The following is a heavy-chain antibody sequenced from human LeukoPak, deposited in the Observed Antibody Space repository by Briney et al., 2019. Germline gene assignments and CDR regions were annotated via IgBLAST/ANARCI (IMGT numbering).Heavy chain of an antibody. CDR2: IYYSGST. CDR3: AREGGPYRPLDY. Sequence: SETLSLTCTVSGASISSSSNYWGWIRQPPGKGLEWIGSIYYSGSTYYNPSLKSRVTISVDTSKNQFSLKLSSVTAADTAVYYCAREGGPYRPLDYSGQGTLVTVAS. J-gene: IGHJ4*02. V-gene: IGHV4-39*02. CDR1: GASISSSSNY.